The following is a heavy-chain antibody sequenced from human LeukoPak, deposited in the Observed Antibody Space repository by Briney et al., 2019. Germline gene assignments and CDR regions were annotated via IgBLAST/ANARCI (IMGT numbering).Heavy chain of an antibody. V-gene: IGHV4-59*01. D-gene: IGHD3-22*01. J-gene: IGHJ6*02. CDR2: IYYSGST. CDR3: ARDGGYYDSSGPYYYYGMDV. Sequence: SETLSLTCTVSGGSISSFYWSWIRQPPGKGLEWIGYIYYSGSTNYNPSLKSRVTISVDTSKNQFSLKLSSVTAADTAVYYCARDGGYYDSSGPYYYYGMDVWGQGTTVTVSS. CDR1: GGSISSFY.